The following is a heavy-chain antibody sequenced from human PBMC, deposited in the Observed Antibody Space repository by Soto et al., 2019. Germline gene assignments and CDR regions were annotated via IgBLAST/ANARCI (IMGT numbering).Heavy chain of an antibody. CDR2: IYRGRAT. D-gene: IGHD1-26*01. J-gene: IGHJ3*02. Sequence: EVQLVESGGGLIQPGGSLRLSCAVSGFSVSNTYMSWVRQAPGKGLEWVSVIYRGRATYYADSVKGRFTISTDDSRNTLYLQMNSLTTEDTAVYCCARTRSDSSRADSFDIWGQGTMVTVSS. CDR1: GFSVSNTY. V-gene: IGHV3-53*01. CDR3: ARTRSDSSRADSFDI.